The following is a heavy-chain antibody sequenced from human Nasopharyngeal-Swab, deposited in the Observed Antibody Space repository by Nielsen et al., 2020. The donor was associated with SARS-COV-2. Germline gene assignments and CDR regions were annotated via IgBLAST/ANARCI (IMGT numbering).Heavy chain of an antibody. CDR2: IYYSGST. Sequence: LRLSCTASGGSISSGGYYWSWIRQHPGKGLEWIGYIYYSGSTYYNPSLKSRVTISVDTSKNQFSLKLSSVTAADTAVYYCARESGGNSVLGAFDIWGQGTMVTVSS. V-gene: IGHV4-31*03. CDR1: GGSISSGGYY. D-gene: IGHD4-23*01. J-gene: IGHJ3*02. CDR3: ARESGGNSVLGAFDI.